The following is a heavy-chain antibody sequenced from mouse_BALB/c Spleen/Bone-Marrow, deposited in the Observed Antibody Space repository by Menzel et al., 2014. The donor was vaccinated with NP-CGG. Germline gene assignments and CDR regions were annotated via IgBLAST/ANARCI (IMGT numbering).Heavy chain of an antibody. D-gene: IGHD2-1*01. CDR1: GFTFTSYW. V-gene: IGHV1S81*02. CDR3: ARDGNYRYAMDH. Sequence: QVQLQQSGAELVKPGASVKLSCMASGFTFTSYWIHWVKQRPGQGPEWIGEINPSNGRTNHNEKFKSKATLTEDKSSSTAYMQLSSLTSEDSAVYYCARDGNYRYAMDHWGQGTSVTVSS. CDR2: INPSNGRT. J-gene: IGHJ4*01.